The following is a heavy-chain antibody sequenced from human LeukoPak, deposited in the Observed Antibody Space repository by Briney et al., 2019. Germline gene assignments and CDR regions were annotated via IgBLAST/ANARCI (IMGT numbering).Heavy chain of an antibody. Sequence: PGGSLRLSCTASGFTFGDYAMSWFRQAPGKGLEWVGFIRSKAYGGTTEYAASVKGRFTISRDDSKSIAYLQMNSLKTEDTAVYYCTRDGGVYGGTYGSKGDYWGQGTLVTVSS. J-gene: IGHJ4*02. CDR2: IRSKAYGGTT. CDR3: TRDGGVYGGTYGSKGDY. V-gene: IGHV3-49*03. CDR1: GFTFGDYA. D-gene: IGHD4-17*01.